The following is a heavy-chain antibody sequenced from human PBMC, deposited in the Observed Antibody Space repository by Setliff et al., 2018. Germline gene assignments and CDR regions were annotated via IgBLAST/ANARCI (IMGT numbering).Heavy chain of an antibody. CDR3: ARGHCSSGECPNYFDP. D-gene: IGHD2-15*01. Sequence: PSETLSLTCAVYGGSFSSYYWNWIRQPPGKGLEWIGEIHHSGSTYYNPSLKSRVTISVDTSKNQFSLKINSVTAADTAVYYCARGHCSSGECPNYFDPWGQGTQVTVSS. J-gene: IGHJ5*02. V-gene: IGHV4-34*09. CDR1: GGSFSSYY. CDR2: IHHSGST.